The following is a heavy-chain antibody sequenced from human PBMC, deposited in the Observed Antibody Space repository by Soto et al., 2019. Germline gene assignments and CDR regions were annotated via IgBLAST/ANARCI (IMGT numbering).Heavy chain of an antibody. J-gene: IGHJ4*02. CDR2: LYNDERT. CDR3: AREPPAHSYFDF. CDR1: GDSVSSHY. Sequence: SETLSLTRTVSGDSVSSHYWSWIRQPAGKGLEWLGRLYNDERTNYNPSLKSRVTMSMDTSKNQFSLKLTSVTAADSAVYFCAREPPAHSYFDFWGQGILVTVSS. V-gene: IGHV4-4*07.